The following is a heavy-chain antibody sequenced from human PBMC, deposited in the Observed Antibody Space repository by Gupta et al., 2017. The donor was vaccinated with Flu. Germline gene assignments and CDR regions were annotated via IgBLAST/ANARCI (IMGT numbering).Heavy chain of an antibody. Sequence: VRQAAGRALEWVALISFDGDYKNYADFVKGRFTISRDNSKNTLYLLLNSLRNEDTAVHYCAKDPGSSGTGRYFQHWGQGALVTVSS. J-gene: IGHJ1*01. D-gene: IGHD3-10*01. V-gene: IGHV3-30*18. CDR3: AKDPGSSGTGRYFQH. CDR2: ISFDGDYK.